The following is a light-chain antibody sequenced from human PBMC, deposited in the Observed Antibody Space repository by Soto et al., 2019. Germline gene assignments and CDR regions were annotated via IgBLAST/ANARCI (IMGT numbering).Light chain of an antibody. CDR3: QQYNNWPLT. V-gene: IGKV3-15*01. J-gene: IGKJ4*01. CDR2: GAS. Sequence: IVMTQSPATLSVSPGERATLSCRASQSVSSKLAWYQQKPGQAPRLLIYGASTRATGIPARFSGSGSATEFTLTISSLQSEDVAVYYCQQYNNWPLTFGGGTKVEIK. CDR1: QSVSSK.